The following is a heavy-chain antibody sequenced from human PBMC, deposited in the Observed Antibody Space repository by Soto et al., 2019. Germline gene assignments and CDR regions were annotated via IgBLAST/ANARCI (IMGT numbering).Heavy chain of an antibody. CDR1: GNTFTNFG. Sequence: QGQPVQSGVEVKKPGASVKVSCSASGNTFTNFGVTWVRQAPGQGLEWMGWISPYTDDPSYAQQFQGSVTMPIDTSTSTAYLDLRSLTSDDTAVYFCARVIPGAEAWFHPWGQGTLVTVSS. CDR3: ARVIPGAEAWFHP. J-gene: IGHJ5*02. D-gene: IGHD2-2*01. CDR2: ISPYTDDP. V-gene: IGHV1-18*01.